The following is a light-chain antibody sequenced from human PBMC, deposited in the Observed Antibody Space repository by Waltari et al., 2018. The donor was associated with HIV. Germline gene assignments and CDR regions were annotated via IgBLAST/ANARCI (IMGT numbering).Light chain of an antibody. J-gene: IGLJ1*01. CDR3: AAWDDSLNGEV. Sequence: QSVLTQPPSASGTPGQRVTISCSGSSSNIGSNTVNWYQQLPATAPKLLIFSSNRRPLGGPDRFSGSRSGTSASLSISGLQSGDEADYYCAAWDDSLNGEVFGTGTKVTVL. CDR1: SSNIGSNT. V-gene: IGLV1-44*01. CDR2: SSN.